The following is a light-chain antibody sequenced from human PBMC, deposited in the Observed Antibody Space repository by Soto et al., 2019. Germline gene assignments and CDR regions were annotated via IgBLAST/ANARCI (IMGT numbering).Light chain of an antibody. CDR3: QQYNSDSPT. CDR2: KAS. Sequence: IQMTQAPSTLSASVGDRNTITCRASQSISSWLAWYQQKPGKAPKLLIYKASSLESGVPSRFSGSGSGTEFTLTISSLQPDDFETYYCQQYNSDSPTFGQGTEVDIK. J-gene: IGKJ1*01. V-gene: IGKV1-5*03. CDR1: QSISSW.